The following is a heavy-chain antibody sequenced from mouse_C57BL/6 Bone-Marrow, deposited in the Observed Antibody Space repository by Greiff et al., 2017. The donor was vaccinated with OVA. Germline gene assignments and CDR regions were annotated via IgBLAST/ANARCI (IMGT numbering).Heavy chain of an antibody. CDR2: IYPGSGST. CDR1: GYTFTSYW. J-gene: IGHJ2*01. D-gene: IGHD2-4*01. Sequence: QVQLQQPGAELVKPGASVKMSCKASGYTFTSYWITWVKQRPGQGLEWIGDIYPGSGSTNYNEKFKSKATLTVDTSSSTAYMQLSSLTSEDSAVYYCARFSIYYDYDEDYWGQGTTRTVSS. V-gene: IGHV1-55*01. CDR3: ARFSIYYDYDEDY.